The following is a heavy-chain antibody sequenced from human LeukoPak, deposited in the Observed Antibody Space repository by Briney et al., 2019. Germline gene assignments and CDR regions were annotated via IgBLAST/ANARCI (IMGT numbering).Heavy chain of an antibody. V-gene: IGHV1-2*02. CDR3: ARPPPGYYDSSGYNSPWFDY. Sequence: ASVKVSCKASGYTFTAYYIHWVRQAPGQGLEWMGWINPNSGGTNYAQKFQGRVTMTRDTSISTAYMELSRLRSDDTAVYYCARPPPGYYDSSGYNSPWFDYWGQGTLVTVSS. CDR1: GYTFTAYY. J-gene: IGHJ4*02. D-gene: IGHD3-22*01. CDR2: INPNSGGT.